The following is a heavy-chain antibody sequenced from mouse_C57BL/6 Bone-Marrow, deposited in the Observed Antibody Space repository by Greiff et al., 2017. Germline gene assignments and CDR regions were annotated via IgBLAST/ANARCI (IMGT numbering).Heavy chain of an antibody. CDR1: GYTFTDYY. CDR3: ARSGAMDGNYEGAMDY. Sequence: EVQLQQSGPELVKPGASVKISCKASGYTFTDYYMNWVKQSHGKSLEWIGDINPNNGGTSYNQKFKGKATLTVDKSSSTAYMELRSLTSEDSAVYYCARSGAMDGNYEGAMDYWGQGTSVTVSS. J-gene: IGHJ4*01. D-gene: IGHD2-1*01. V-gene: IGHV1-26*01. CDR2: INPNNGGT.